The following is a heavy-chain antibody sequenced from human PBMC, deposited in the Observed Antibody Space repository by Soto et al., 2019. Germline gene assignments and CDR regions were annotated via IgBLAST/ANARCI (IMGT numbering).Heavy chain of an antibody. V-gene: IGHV3-30-3*01. Sequence: QVQLVESGGGVVQPGRSLRLSCAASGFTFSSYAMHWVRQAPGKGLEWVAVISYDGSNKYYADSVKGRFTISRDNSKNTLYLKMKRLRAEETAVYYCAREGYGGNSFPEYFQHWGQGTLVTVSS. CDR2: ISYDGSNK. J-gene: IGHJ1*01. D-gene: IGHD4-17*01. CDR3: AREGYGGNSFPEYFQH. CDR1: GFTFSSYA.